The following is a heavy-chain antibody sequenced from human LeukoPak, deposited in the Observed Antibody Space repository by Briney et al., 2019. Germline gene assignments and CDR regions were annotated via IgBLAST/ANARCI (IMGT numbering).Heavy chain of an antibody. CDR2: INEDGSNK. Sequence: GGSLRLSCAASGFSFSNHYMRWIRQAPGKGLEWVANINEDGSNKWHLGSVKGRFTVSRDNARNALYLQMNSLRVEDTAVYYCTRVIVAVPGYFDYFDFWGQGALVIVSS. V-gene: IGHV3-7*01. D-gene: IGHD6-19*01. CDR1: GFSFSNHY. CDR3: TRVIVAVPGYFDYFDF. J-gene: IGHJ4*02.